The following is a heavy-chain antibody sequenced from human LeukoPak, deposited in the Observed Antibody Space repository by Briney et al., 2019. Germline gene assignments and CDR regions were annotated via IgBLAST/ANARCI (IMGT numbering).Heavy chain of an antibody. Sequence: GESLKISCKGSGYSFTSYWIGWVRQMPGKGLEWMGMIYPGDSDIRYSPSFQGQVTISADQSNSTAYLHWSSLKASDTAVYYCARDSGLGVMGLYYYAMDVWGQGTTVTVSS. CDR1: GYSFTSYW. CDR3: ARDSGLGVMGLYYYAMDV. D-gene: IGHD5-12*01. CDR2: IYPGDSDI. V-gene: IGHV5-51*01. J-gene: IGHJ6*02.